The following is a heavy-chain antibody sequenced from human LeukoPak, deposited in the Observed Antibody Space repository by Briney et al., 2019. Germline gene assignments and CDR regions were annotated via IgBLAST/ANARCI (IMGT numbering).Heavy chain of an antibody. CDR2: IYWDDDK. D-gene: IGHD6-13*01. Sequence: SGPTLVKPTQTLTLTCTFSGFSLTTRGVGVGWIRQPPGKALEWLALIYWDDDKRYSPSLKSRLTITKGTSKNQVVLTMTNMDPVDTATYYCAHRTDLYSSSWYWGYWGQGTLVTVSS. V-gene: IGHV2-5*02. CDR3: AHRTDLYSSSWYWGY. CDR1: GFSLTTRGVG. J-gene: IGHJ4*02.